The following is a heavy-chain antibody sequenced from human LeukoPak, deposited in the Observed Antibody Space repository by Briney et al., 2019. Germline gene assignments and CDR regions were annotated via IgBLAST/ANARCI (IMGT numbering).Heavy chain of an antibody. Sequence: SAKVSSKAPGGSTRRYAISCVPQAPGQGLEWMVEIMPVLATRKYAQKLQGRVAINADESTSTAYMELSSLRPEDTAVYYCARAPGTYYHHSSDYSEGGGADYWGQGTLVTVSS. CDR2: IMPVLATR. J-gene: IGHJ4*02. CDR1: GGSTRRYA. D-gene: IGHD3-22*01. V-gene: IGHV1-69*13. CDR3: ARAPGTYYHHSSDYSEGGGADY.